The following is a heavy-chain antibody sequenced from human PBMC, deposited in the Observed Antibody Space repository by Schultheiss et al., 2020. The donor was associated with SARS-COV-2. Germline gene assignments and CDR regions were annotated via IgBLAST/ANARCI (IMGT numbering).Heavy chain of an antibody. V-gene: IGHV4-39*07. CDR2: IYYSGST. J-gene: IGHJ6*02. D-gene: IGHD1-14*01. Sequence: SETLSLTCTVSGGSISSSSYYWGWIRQPPGKGLEWIGSIYYSGSTYYNPSLKSRVTISVDTSKNQFSLKLSSVTAADTAVYYCASSGRYYYGMDVWGQGTTVTVSS. CDR1: GGSISSSSYY. CDR3: ASSGRYYYGMDV.